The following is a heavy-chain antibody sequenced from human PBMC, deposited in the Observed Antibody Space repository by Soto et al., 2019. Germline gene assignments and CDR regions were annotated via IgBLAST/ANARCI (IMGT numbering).Heavy chain of an antibody. CDR2: ISAYNGNT. CDR3: ARDSWPMTTVTTLGY. D-gene: IGHD4-17*01. V-gene: IGHV1-18*01. J-gene: IGHJ4*02. CDR1: GYTFTSYG. Sequence: ASVKVSCKASGYTFTSYGISWVRQAPEQGLEWMGWISAYNGNTNYAQKLQGRVTMTTDTSTSTAYMELRSLRSDDTAVYYCARDSWPMTTVTTLGYWGQGTLVTVSS.